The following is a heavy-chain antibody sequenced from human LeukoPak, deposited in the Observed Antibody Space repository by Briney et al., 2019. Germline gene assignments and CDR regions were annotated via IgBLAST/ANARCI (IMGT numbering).Heavy chain of an antibody. CDR3: ARRRVGPSWNQYYFDY. CDR2: ISAYNGNT. D-gene: IGHD1-1*01. Sequence: ASVKVSCKASGYTFTSYGISWVRQAPGQGLEWMGWISAYNGNTNYAQKLQGRATMTTDTSTSTAYMELRSLRSDDTAVYYCARRRVGPSWNQYYFDYWGQGTLVTVSS. V-gene: IGHV1-18*01. CDR1: GYTFTSYG. J-gene: IGHJ4*02.